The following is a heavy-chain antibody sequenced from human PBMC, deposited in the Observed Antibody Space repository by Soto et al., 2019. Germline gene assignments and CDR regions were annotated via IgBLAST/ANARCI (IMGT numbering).Heavy chain of an antibody. CDR2: FDPSGVAT. CDR1: GSRITSDF. CDR3: ARVSRGAFDI. J-gene: IGHJ3*02. Sequence: ASAQLSCKAAGSRITSDFRRWVRQAPGQGLEWMGVFDPSGVATNSAQKFQGRLTMTRDTSTSTVYMDLTSLGSDDTALYYCARVSRGAFDIWGQGTLVTVSS. V-gene: IGHV1-46*01.